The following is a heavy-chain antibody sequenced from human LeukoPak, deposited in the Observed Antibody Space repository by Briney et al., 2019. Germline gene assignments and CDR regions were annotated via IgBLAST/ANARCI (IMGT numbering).Heavy chain of an antibody. CDR3: ARGVYGDLF. D-gene: IGHD4-17*01. V-gene: IGHV3-7*05. CDR1: GFTFSKNW. Sequence: RGSLRLSCVASGFTFSKNWVTWVRQAPGKGLEWVANIKEDGTEKYCVDSVKGRFTISRDNAKNSLYVQMNSLRAEDTAVYYCARGVYGDLFWGQGTMVTVSS. J-gene: IGHJ3*01. CDR2: IKEDGTEK.